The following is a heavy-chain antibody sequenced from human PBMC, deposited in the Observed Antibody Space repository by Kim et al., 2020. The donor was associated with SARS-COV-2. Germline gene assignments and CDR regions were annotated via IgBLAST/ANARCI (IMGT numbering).Heavy chain of an antibody. CDR1: GGSISSYY. CDR2: IYYSGST. J-gene: IGHJ3*02. V-gene: IGHV4-59*01. CDR3: AREGCGGDCPDAFDI. D-gene: IGHD2-21*02. Sequence: ETLSLTCTVSGGSISSYYWSWIRQPPGKGLEWIGYIYYSGSTNYNPSLKSRVTISVDTSKNQFSLKLSSVTAADTAVYYCAREGCGGDCPDAFDIWGQGTMVTVSS.